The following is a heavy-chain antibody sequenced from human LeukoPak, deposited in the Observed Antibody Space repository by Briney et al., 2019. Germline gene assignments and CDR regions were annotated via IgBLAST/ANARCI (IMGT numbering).Heavy chain of an antibody. CDR1: GFTFRSYG. V-gene: IGHV3-23*01. Sequence: QSGGSLRLSCAASGFTFRSYGMSWVRQAPGKGLEWVSSLSGSGGSTYYADSVKGRFTISRDSSKNTLFLHMNSLRAEDTAVYYCAKALGGYDFDYWGQGTLVTLSS. J-gene: IGHJ4*02. D-gene: IGHD3-16*01. CDR2: LSGSGGST. CDR3: AKALGGYDFDY.